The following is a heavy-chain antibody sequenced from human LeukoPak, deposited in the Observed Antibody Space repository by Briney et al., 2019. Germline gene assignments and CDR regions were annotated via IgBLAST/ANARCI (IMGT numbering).Heavy chain of an antibody. J-gene: IGHJ3*02. CDR1: RFTFSSYG. CDR2: ISSGSYI. V-gene: IGHV3-21*01. CDR3: ARARGSATSDAFDI. D-gene: IGHD2-15*01. Sequence: GGSLRLSCAASRFTFSSYGMNWVRQAPGKGLEWVSSISSGSYIYYADSVKGRFTISRDNAKNSLYLQMNSLRAEDTAVYYCARARGSATSDAFDIWGQGTMVTVSS.